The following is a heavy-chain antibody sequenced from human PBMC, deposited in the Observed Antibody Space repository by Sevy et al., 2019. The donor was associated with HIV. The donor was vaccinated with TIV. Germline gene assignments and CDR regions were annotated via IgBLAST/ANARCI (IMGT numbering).Heavy chain of an antibody. CDR3: AADRGEDYCSGNSCQRHYYYGLDV. CDR1: GYRLIEVS. Sequence: ASVKVSCKVSGYRLIEVSMHWVRQAPGKGLEWMGHLDPEDGETIYAQNFQGRVTMTEDTSTDTAYMEVSSLRSEDTAVYYSAADRGEDYCSGNSCQRHYYYGLDVWGQGTTVTVSS. V-gene: IGHV1-24*01. D-gene: IGHD2-15*01. J-gene: IGHJ6*02. CDR2: LDPEDGET.